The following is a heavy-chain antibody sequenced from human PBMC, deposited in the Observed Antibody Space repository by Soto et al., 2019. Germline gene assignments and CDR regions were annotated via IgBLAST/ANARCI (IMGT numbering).Heavy chain of an antibody. CDR1: GFTFSSYA. D-gene: IGHD3-22*01. J-gene: IGHJ4*02. Sequence: GGSLRLSCAASGFTFSSYAMSWVRQAPGKGLEWVSAISGSGGSTYYADSVKGRFTISRDNSKNTLSLQMNSLRAEDTAVYYCATYDSSSDFDSWGQGTLVTVSS. CDR3: ATYDSSSDFDS. V-gene: IGHV3-23*01. CDR2: ISGSGGST.